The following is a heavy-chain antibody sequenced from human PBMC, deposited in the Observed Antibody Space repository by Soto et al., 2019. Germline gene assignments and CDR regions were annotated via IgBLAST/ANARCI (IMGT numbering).Heavy chain of an antibody. CDR3: VKQDGYSYAFDI. J-gene: IGHJ3*02. CDR1: GFTFSSYA. D-gene: IGHD5-18*01. CDR2: ISSNGGST. Sequence: PGGSLRLSCSASGFTFSSYAMHWVRQAPGKGLEYVSAISSNGGSTYYADSVKGRFTLSRDNSKNTLYLQMSRQRAEDTAVYYCVKQDGYSYAFDIWGQGTMVTVSS. V-gene: IGHV3-64D*06.